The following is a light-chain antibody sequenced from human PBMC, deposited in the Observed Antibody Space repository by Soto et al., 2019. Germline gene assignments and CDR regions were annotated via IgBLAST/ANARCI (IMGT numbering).Light chain of an antibody. V-gene: IGKV3-11*01. CDR1: QSVGSF. J-gene: IGKJ3*01. CDR3: QHRSNWLGT. CDR2: DAS. Sequence: EIVLTQSPATLSLSPGERATLSCRASQSVGSFLAWYQQKSGQTPRLLIYDASNRAPGIPARFSDSGSGTDFTLTIRSLEPEDFAVYYCQHRSNWLGTFGPGTKVDIK.